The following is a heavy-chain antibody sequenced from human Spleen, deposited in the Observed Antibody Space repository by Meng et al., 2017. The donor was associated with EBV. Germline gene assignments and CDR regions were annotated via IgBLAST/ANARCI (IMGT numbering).Heavy chain of an antibody. CDR1: GYTFTVYY. J-gene: IGHJ4*02. CDR2: INPNSGVT. V-gene: IGHV1-2*06. Sequence: GLLVECGAELKNPGASVKVSCKASGYTFTVYYIHWVRQAPGQGLEWMGRINPNSGVTDYAQKFQGRVTMTRDTSISTAYLDLSRLRSDDTAVYYCATLDYGNYEFDYWGQGTLVTVSS. D-gene: IGHD4-11*01. CDR3: ATLDYGNYEFDY.